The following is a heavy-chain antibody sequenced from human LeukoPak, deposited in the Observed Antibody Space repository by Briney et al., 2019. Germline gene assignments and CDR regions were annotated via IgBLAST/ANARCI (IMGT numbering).Heavy chain of an antibody. D-gene: IGHD3-22*01. J-gene: IGHJ4*02. CDR1: GYTFTSYY. CDR3: ARAYNYYDSSGYYLGYYFDY. CDR2: INPSGGST. V-gene: IGHV1-46*01. Sequence: ASVKVSCKASGYTFTSYYMHWVRQAPGQGLEWMGIINPSGGSTSYAQKFQGRVTMTRDTSTSTVYMELSSLRSEDMAVYYCARAYNYYDSSGYYLGYYFDYWGQGTLVTVSS.